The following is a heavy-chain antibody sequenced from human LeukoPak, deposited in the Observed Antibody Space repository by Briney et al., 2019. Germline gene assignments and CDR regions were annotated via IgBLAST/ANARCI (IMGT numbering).Heavy chain of an antibody. D-gene: IGHD5-24*01. CDR2: VNPSGDST. J-gene: IGHJ3*02. CDR3: ARVRDGYNDAYDI. CDR1: GYTFSNYN. V-gene: IGHV1-46*01. Sequence: ASVKVSCKASGYTFSNYNIHWLRQAPGQGLEWRGIVNPSGDSTNYAQNFQGRVTMTGDTSTSTVYMELGSLRSEDTAVYYCARVRDGYNDAYDIWGQGTMVTVTS.